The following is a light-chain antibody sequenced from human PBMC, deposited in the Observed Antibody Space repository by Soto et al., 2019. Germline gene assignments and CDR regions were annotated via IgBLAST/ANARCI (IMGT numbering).Light chain of an antibody. V-gene: IGLV4-69*01. CDR3: QTWGTAIHDVV. CDR2: LNSDGSH. CDR1: SGYSTYA. Sequence: QLVLTQSPSASASLGASVKLTCTLSSGYSTYAIAWHQQQPEKGPRYLMKLNSDGSHSKGDGIPDRFSGSSSGAERHLTISSLQSEDEADYYCQTWGTAIHDVVFGGGTKLTVL. J-gene: IGLJ2*01.